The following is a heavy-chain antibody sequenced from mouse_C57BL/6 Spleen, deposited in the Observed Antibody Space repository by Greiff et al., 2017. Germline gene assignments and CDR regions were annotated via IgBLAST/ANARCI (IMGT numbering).Heavy chain of an antibody. V-gene: IGHV1-61*01. CDR1: GYTFTSYW. CDR3: ANLLMGTVDY. D-gene: IGHD2-1*01. CDR2: IYPSDSET. J-gene: IGHJ4*01. Sequence: QVQLQPGAELVRPGSSVKLSCKASGYTFTSYWMDWVKQRPGQGLEWIGNIYPSDSETHYNQKFKDKATLTVDKSSSTAYMQLSSLTSEDSAVYYCANLLMGTVDYWGQGTSVTVSS.